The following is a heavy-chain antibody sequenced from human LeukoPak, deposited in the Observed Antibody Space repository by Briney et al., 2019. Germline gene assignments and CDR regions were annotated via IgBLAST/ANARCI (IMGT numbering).Heavy chain of an antibody. CDR1: GFTFSSYS. CDR2: ISSSSSYI. CDR3: ARDIAVAVDYYYYGMDV. V-gene: IGHV3-21*01. Sequence: PGGSLRLFCGASGFTFSSYSMNWVRQAPGKGLEGVSSISSSSSYIYYADSVKGRFTISRDNAKNSLYLQMNSLRAEDTAVYYCARDIAVAVDYYYYGMDVWGQGTTVTVSS. D-gene: IGHD6-19*01. J-gene: IGHJ6*02.